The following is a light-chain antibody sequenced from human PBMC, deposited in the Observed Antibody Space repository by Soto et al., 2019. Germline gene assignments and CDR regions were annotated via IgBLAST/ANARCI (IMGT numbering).Light chain of an antibody. CDR1: QSVSRSY. V-gene: IGKV3-20*01. CDR3: QDYGSSRT. CDR2: GAT. J-gene: IGKJ1*01. Sequence: EIVLTQSPGTLSLSPGERATLSCGASQSVSRSYLPWYQQKPGQAPRLLIYGATRRDTGIPDRFSGSGSWTDFPITISILVTESFAKYYRQDYGSSRTFGQGTKVEIK.